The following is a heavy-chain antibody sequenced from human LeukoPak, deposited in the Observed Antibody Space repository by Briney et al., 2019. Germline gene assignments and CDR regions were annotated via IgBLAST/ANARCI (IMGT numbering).Heavy chain of an antibody. CDR1: GYTFTNYD. V-gene: IGHV1-8*01. D-gene: IGHD4-17*01. CDR3: ARDYADYVGYFFFDY. CDR2: MNPKSGNT. Sequence: GASVKVSCKASGYTFTNYDINWVRQATGQGPEWMGWMNPKSGNTGYAQKFQGRVTMTRNTSISTAYMELSSLRSEDTAVYYCARDYADYVGYFFFDYWGQGTLVTVSS. J-gene: IGHJ4*02.